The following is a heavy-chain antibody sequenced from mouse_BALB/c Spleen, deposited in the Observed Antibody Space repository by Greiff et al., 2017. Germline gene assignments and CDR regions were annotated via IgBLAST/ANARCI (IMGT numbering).Heavy chain of an antibody. D-gene: IGHD2-1*01. Sequence: EVKLQESGGGLVKPGGSLKLSCAASGFTFSDYYMYWVRQTPEKRLEWVATISDGGSYTYYPDSVKGRFTISRDNAKNNLYLQMSSLKSEDTAMYYCARDYYGNYYAMDYWGQGTSVTVSS. J-gene: IGHJ4*01. CDR3: ARDYYGNYYAMDY. V-gene: IGHV5-4*02. CDR2: ISDGGSYT. CDR1: GFTFSDYY.